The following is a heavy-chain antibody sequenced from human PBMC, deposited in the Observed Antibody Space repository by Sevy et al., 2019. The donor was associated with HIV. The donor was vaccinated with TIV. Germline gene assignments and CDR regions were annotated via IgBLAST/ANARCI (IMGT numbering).Heavy chain of an antibody. J-gene: IGHJ4*02. D-gene: IGHD2-15*01. CDR2: INSDGSST. CDR1: GFTFSSYW. Sequence: GGSLRLSCAASGFTFSSYWMHWVRQAPGKGLVWVSRINSDGSSTSYADSVKGRFTISRDNAENTLYLQMNSLRAEDTAVYYCARGGGYCSGGSCYSRDFFDYWGQGTLVTVSS. V-gene: IGHV3-74*01. CDR3: ARGGGYCSGGSCYSRDFFDY.